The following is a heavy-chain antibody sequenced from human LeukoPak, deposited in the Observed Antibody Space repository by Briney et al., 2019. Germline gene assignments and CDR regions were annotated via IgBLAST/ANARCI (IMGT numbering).Heavy chain of an antibody. V-gene: IGHV4-59*01. Sequence: SETLSLTCTVSGGSISSYYWSWIRRPPGKGLEWIGYIYYSGSTNYNPSLKSRVTISVDTSKNQFSLKLSSVTAADTAVYYCARVGYGSGSPRRAFDIWGQGTMVTVSS. CDR3: ARVGYGSGSPRRAFDI. D-gene: IGHD6-19*01. CDR2: IYYSGST. J-gene: IGHJ3*02. CDR1: GGSISSYY.